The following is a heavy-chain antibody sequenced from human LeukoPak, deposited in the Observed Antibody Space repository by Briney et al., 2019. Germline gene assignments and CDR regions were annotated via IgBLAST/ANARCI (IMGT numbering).Heavy chain of an antibody. D-gene: IGHD1-26*01. CDR1: GGSILTTNW. Sequence: PSETLSLTCAVSGGSILTTNWWSWVRQPPGKGLEWIGEVHLSGASNYNPSLKSRVNMSIDKSKNQLSLELTSVTAADTAIYYCTRESGAFSPFGFWGQGSLVTVSS. V-gene: IGHV4-4*02. CDR3: TRESGAFSPFGF. J-gene: IGHJ4*02. CDR2: VHLSGAS.